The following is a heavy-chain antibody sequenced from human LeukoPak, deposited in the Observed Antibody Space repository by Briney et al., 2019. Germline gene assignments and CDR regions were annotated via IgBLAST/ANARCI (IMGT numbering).Heavy chain of an antibody. V-gene: IGHV4-39*07. D-gene: IGHD3-3*01. CDR1: GGSISSSSYY. CDR2: IYYSGST. Sequence: PSETLSLTCTVSGGSISSSSYYWGWIRQPPGKGLEWIGSIYYSGSTYYNPSLKSRVTISVDTSKNQFSLKLSSVTAADTAVYYCARRVDFWSGGTNWFDPWGQGTLVTVSS. J-gene: IGHJ5*02. CDR3: ARRVDFWSGGTNWFDP.